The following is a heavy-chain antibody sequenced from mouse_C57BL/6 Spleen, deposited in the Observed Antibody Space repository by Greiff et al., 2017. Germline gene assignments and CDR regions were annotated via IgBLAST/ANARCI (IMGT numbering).Heavy chain of an antibody. V-gene: IGHV1-64*01. CDR2: IHPNGGGT. J-gene: IGHJ2*01. CDR3: AIPYYYGSIDY. D-gene: IGHD1-1*01. CDR1: GYTFTSYW. Sequence: QVQLQQPGAELVKPGASVKLSCKASGYTFTSYWMHWVKQRPGQGLEWIGMIHPNGGGTNYNEKFKSKATVTVDKSSSTAYMQLSSLTSEDSAVYYCAIPYYYGSIDYWGQGTTLTVSS.